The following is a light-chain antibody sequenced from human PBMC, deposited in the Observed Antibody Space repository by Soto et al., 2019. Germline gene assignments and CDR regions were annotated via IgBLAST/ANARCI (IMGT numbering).Light chain of an antibody. Sequence: QSALTQPASVSGSPGQSITISCTGTSSDVGSYNLVSWYQQYPGKAPKLMIYEGSKRPSGISNRFSGSKSGNTASLTISGLHAEDEADYYCCSYAGGKEVFGGGTKLTVL. CDR3: CSYAGGKEV. CDR2: EGS. V-gene: IGLV2-23*01. J-gene: IGLJ3*02. CDR1: SSDVGSYNL.